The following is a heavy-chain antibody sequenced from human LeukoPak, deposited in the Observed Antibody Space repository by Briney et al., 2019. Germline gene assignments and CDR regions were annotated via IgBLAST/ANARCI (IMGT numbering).Heavy chain of an antibody. CDR2: INYSGST. CDR3: ARERNYGIAFDI. D-gene: IGHD4-11*01. CDR1: GYSINSGSY. Sequence: SETLSLTCSVSGYSINSGSYWGWIRQPPGKGLEWIGSINYSGSTYYNPSLKSRVTIFVDTSKNQFSLKLRSVTAADTAVYYCARERNYGIAFDIWGQGTMVTVSS. J-gene: IGHJ3*02. V-gene: IGHV4-38-2*02.